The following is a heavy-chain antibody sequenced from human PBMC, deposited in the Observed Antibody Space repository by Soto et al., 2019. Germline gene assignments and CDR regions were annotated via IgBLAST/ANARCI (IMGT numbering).Heavy chain of an antibody. J-gene: IGHJ5*02. CDR3: ARHPVIRYCSSNSSHAGWINQYKWVDS. V-gene: IGHV6-1*01. CDR1: GDIVSSNIAA. D-gene: IGHD2-2*01. CDR2: TYYRSKWYN. Sequence: SQTLSLPCAISGDIVSSNIAAWNWISQSPSRGLEWLGRTYYRSKWYNDYAVSVKSRITINPDTSKNQFSLQLNSVTPEDTAVYYCARHPVIRYCSSNSSHAGWINQYKWVDSWGK.